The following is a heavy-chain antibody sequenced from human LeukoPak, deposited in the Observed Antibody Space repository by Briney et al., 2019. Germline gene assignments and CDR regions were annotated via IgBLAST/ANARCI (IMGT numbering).Heavy chain of an antibody. CDR1: GFTFSSYW. Sequence: GGSLRLSCVASGFTFSSYWMHWVRQAPGQGLEWMGWINPNSGGTNYAQKLQGRVTMTRDTSISTAYMELSRLRSDDTAVYYCAKERTSEGYFGYWGQGTLVTVSS. D-gene: IGHD1-1*01. CDR2: INPNSGGT. CDR3: AKERTSEGYFGY. V-gene: IGHV1-2*02. J-gene: IGHJ4*02.